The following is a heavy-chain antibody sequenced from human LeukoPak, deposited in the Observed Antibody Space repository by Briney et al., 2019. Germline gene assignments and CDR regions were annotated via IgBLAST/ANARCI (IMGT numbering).Heavy chain of an antibody. CDR3: AKDLMGRSGWQLEIDY. Sequence: GGSLRLSCAASGFTFSSYAMSWVRQAPGKGLECVSAISGSGGSTYYADSVKGWFTISRDNSKNTLYLQMNSLRAEDTAVYYCAKDLMGRSGWQLEIDYWGQGTLVTVSS. V-gene: IGHV3-23*01. J-gene: IGHJ4*02. CDR1: GFTFSSYA. D-gene: IGHD6-19*01. CDR2: ISGSGGST.